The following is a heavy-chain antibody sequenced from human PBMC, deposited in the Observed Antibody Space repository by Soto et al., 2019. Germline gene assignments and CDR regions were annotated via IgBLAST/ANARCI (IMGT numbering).Heavy chain of an antibody. D-gene: IGHD5-12*01. CDR2: ISSSSSTI. J-gene: IGHJ4*02. Sequence: GESLKISCAASGFTFSSYSMNWVRQAPGKGLEWVSYISSSSSTIYYADSVKGRFTISRDNAKNSLYLQMNSLRAEDTAVYYCARDYSGYDGGGWGQGTLVTVSS. CDR3: ARDYSGYDGGG. CDR1: GFTFSSYS. V-gene: IGHV3-48*01.